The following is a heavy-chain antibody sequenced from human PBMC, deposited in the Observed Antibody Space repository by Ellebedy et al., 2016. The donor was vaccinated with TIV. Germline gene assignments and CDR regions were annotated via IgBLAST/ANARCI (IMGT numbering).Heavy chain of an antibody. D-gene: IGHD2-15*01. CDR2: MTPNSGNA. V-gene: IGHV1-8*02. CDR1: GGTFSSYA. CDR3: ARHPPGEYCTGVSC. J-gene: IGHJ4*02. Sequence: AASVKVSCKASGGTFSSYAINWVRQATGQGLEWMGWMTPNSGNAGSAQKFQGRVTMTWNTSISTAYMELSSLRSEDTAVYYCARHPPGEYCTGVSCWGQGTLVTVSS.